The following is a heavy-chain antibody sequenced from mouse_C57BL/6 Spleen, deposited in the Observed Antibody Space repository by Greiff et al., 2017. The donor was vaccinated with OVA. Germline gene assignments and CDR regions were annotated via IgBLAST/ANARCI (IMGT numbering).Heavy chain of an antibody. J-gene: IGHJ1*03. Sequence: EVQVVESGAELVKPGASVKLSCTASGFNIKDYYMHWVKQRTEQGLEWIGRIDPEDGETKYAPKFQGKATITADTSSNTAYLQLSSLTSEDTAVYYCARITTVVAHYWYFDVWGTGTTVTVSS. CDR2: IDPEDGET. V-gene: IGHV14-2*01. CDR1: GFNIKDYY. CDR3: ARITTVVAHYWYFDV. D-gene: IGHD1-1*01.